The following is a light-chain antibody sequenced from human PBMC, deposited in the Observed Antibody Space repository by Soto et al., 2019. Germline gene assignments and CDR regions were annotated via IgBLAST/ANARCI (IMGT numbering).Light chain of an antibody. CDR2: EVV. V-gene: IGLV2-8*01. CDR1: KNDIGVYDF. CDR3: TSYPGSNTYV. Sequence: QSALTQPPSASGSPGQSVTISCTGTKNDIGVYDFVSWYQHHPGKAPRLIIYEVVQRPSGVPDRFSGYKSGKTASLTVSGLQAADEAHYLCTSYPGSNTYVLASGT. J-gene: IGLJ1*01.